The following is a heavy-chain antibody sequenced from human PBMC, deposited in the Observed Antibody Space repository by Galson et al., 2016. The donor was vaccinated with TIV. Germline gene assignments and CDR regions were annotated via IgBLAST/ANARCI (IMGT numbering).Heavy chain of an antibody. D-gene: IGHD3-22*01. CDR3: ARESYSDSSGYYFTYYYYGMDV. CDR2: INPNSGGT. CDR1: GYTFIGHY. J-gene: IGHJ6*02. V-gene: IGHV1-2*02. Sequence: SVKVSCKASGYTFIGHYLHWVRQAPGQGLEWMGWINPNSGGTESAQKFQGRVTMTRDPSTGTVYMELSRLRSDDTAVYFCARESYSDSSGYYFTYYYYGMDVWGQGTTVTVSS.